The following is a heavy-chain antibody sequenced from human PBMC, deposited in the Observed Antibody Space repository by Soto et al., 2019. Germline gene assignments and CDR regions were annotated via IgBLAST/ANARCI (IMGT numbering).Heavy chain of an antibody. CDR3: ARDLDYDYVWGSPL. D-gene: IGHD3-16*01. CDR2: IIPIFGTA. CDR1: GGTFSSYA. Sequence: SVKVSCKASGGTFSSYAISWVRQAPGQGLEWMGGIIPIFGTANYAQKFQGRVTITADKSTSTAYMELSSLRSEDTAVYYCARDLDYDYVWGSPLWGQGTLVTVSS. V-gene: IGHV1-69*06. J-gene: IGHJ4*02.